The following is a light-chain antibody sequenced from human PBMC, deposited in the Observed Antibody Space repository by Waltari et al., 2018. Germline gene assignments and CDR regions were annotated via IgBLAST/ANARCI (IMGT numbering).Light chain of an antibody. Sequence: AIQLTQSPSSLSASVADRVTIACRASQDINSDLAWYQQKPGKAPKLLIYYASSLQSGVPSRFSGSGSGTDFTLTISSLQPEDFATYHCQHFKTYPITFGQGTRLEIK. CDR3: QHFKTYPIT. J-gene: IGKJ5*01. CDR1: QDINSD. V-gene: IGKV1-13*02. CDR2: YAS.